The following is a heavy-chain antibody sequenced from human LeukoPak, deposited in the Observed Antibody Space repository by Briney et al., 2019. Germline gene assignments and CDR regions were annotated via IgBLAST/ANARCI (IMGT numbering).Heavy chain of an antibody. CDR2: IYYSGST. Sequence: PSETLSLTCTVPGGSISSYYWSWIRQPPGKGLEWIGYIYYSGSTNYNPSLKSRVTISVDTSKNQFSLKLSSVTAADTAVYYCARGWFGYYNWFDPWGQGTLVTVSS. J-gene: IGHJ5*02. D-gene: IGHD3-10*01. CDR1: GGSISSYY. V-gene: IGHV4-59*12. CDR3: ARGWFGYYNWFDP.